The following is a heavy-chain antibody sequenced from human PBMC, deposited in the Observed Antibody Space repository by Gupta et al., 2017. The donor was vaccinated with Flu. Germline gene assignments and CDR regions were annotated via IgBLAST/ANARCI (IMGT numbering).Heavy chain of an antibody. CDR2: ISYDGSNK. CDR3: AKDLKVDTAMAAPDY. Sequence: SSYGMHWVRQAPGKGLEWVAVISYDGSNKYYADSVKGRFTISRDNSKNTLYLQMNSLRAEDTAVYYCAKDLKVDTAMAAPDYGGQGTLVTVSS. J-gene: IGHJ4*02. V-gene: IGHV3-30*18. CDR1: SSYG. D-gene: IGHD5-18*01.